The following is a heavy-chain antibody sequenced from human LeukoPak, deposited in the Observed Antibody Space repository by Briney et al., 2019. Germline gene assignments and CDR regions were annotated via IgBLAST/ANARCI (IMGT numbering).Heavy chain of an antibody. J-gene: IGHJ5*02. CDR2: INPNSGGT. CDR3: AREGDVVADVNWFDP. D-gene: IGHD2-2*01. CDR1: GYTFNDYY. Sequence: ASVKVSCKASGYTFNDYYMHWVRQAPGQGPEWMGWINPNSGGTKYGRKFQGRVTMTRDTSISTAYMELSRLRSDDTAVYYCAREGDVVADVNWFDPWGQGTLVTVSS. V-gene: IGHV1-2*02.